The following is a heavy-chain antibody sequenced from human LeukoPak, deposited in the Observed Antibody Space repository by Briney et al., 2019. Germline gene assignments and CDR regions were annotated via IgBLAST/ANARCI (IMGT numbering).Heavy chain of an antibody. D-gene: IGHD3-22*01. J-gene: IGHJ6*03. CDR2: IYYSGST. CDR1: GGSINSYY. CDR3: ARAKDYYDSSGYLRGRGYYMDV. V-gene: IGHV4-59*01. Sequence: SETLSLTCAVSGGSINSYYWSWIRQSPGEGLEWIGHIYYSGSTNYNPSLKSRVTISVDTSKNQFSLKLSSVTAADTAVYYCARAKDYYDSSGYLRGRGYYMDVWGKGTTVTVSS.